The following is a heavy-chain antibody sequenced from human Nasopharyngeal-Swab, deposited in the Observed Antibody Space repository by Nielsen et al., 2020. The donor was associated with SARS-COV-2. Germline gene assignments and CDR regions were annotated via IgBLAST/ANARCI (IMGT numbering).Heavy chain of an antibody. CDR3: ARAYVPAWVAEYFQH. D-gene: IGHD3-16*01. V-gene: IGHV4-34*01. CDR1: GGSFSGYY. J-gene: IGHJ1*01. CDR2: INHSGST. Sequence: SETLSLTCAVYGGSFSGYYWSWIRQPPGKGLEWIGEINHSGSTNYNPSLKSRVTISVDTSKNQFSLKLSSVTAADTAVYYCARAYVPAWVAEYFQHWGQGTLVTVSS.